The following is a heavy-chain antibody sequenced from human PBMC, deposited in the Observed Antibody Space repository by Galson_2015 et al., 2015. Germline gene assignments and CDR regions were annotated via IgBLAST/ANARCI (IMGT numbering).Heavy chain of an antibody. Sequence: SLRLSCAVSGFTFSSSAMTWVRQAPGKGLEWVSAISGSGGGTFYADSVKGRFTIFRDISKNTLYLQMNNLRAEDTALYYCAKLGGAKVAARGSQVDHWGQGTLVTVSS. CDR3: AKLGGAKVAARGSQVDH. CDR1: GFTFSSSA. CDR2: ISGSGGGT. J-gene: IGHJ4*02. D-gene: IGHD6-19*01. V-gene: IGHV3-23*01.